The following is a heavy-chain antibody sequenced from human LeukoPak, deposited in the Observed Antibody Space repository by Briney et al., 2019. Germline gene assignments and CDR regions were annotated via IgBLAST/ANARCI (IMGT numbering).Heavy chain of an antibody. CDR2: ISSSGTSM. CDR3: AREESPRGGELPVY. CDR1: GFTLSSYE. J-gene: IGHJ4*02. D-gene: IGHD3-16*01. V-gene: IGHV3-48*03. Sequence: GGSLRLSCAASGFTLSSYEMNWVRQAPGKGLEWVSYISSSGTSMRYADSVKGRFTISRDNAKNSLYLQMNSLRAEDTAVYYCAREESPRGGELPVYWGQGTLVTVSS.